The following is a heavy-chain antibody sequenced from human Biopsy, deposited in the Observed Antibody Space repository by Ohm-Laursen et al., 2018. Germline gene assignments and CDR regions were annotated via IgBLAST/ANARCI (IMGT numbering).Heavy chain of an antibody. CDR3: AKDLHNYGMDV. CDR1: GFTFSSYW. V-gene: IGHV3-74*03. J-gene: IGHJ6*02. CDR2: INKDGSTL. Sequence: SLRLSCAASGFTFSSYWMNWVRQVPGKGLVWVATINKDGSTLQYVDSVRGRFTISRDNAKNTLHLQMNSLRADDTAIYYCAKDLHNYGMDVWGQGTKVTVSS.